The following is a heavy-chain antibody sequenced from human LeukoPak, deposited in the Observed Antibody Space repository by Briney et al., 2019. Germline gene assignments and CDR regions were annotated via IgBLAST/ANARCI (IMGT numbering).Heavy chain of an antibody. CDR1: GFTFNNYA. Sequence: GGSLRLSCAASGFTFNNYAMTWVRQAPGKGLEWVSAISGSGGSSYYADSVKGRFTISRDNSKNTLYLQMNSLRAEDTAVYYCAKAHKGYYYDSSGQYYFDYWGQGTLVTVSS. D-gene: IGHD3-22*01. V-gene: IGHV3-23*01. CDR3: AKAHKGYYYDSSGQYYFDY. J-gene: IGHJ4*02. CDR2: ISGSGGSS.